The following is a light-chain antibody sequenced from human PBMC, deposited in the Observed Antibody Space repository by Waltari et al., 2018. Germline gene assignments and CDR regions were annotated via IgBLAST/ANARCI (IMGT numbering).Light chain of an antibody. J-gene: IGKJ4*01. CDR2: DAS. Sequence: ELVLTQSPATLSLSPGENATLSCRASQSVSTSLTWYQQKPGQAPRLLIYDASTRATGIPVRFSGRGSGTDFTLTISSLEPEDFAVYYCQQRSTWPRLTFGGGTKVEIK. V-gene: IGKV3-11*01. CDR1: QSVSTS. CDR3: QQRSTWPRLT.